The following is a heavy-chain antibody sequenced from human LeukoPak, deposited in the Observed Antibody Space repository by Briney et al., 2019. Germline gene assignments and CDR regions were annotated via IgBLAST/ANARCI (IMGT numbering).Heavy chain of an antibody. Sequence: SVKVSCKASGGTFSSYAISWVRQAPGQGLEWMGRIIPIFGTANYAQKFQGRVTINTDESTSTAYMELSSLRSEDTAVYYCARDSDPPDYSLHAFDIWGQGTMVTVSS. CDR1: GGTFSSYA. CDR2: IIPIFGTA. D-gene: IGHD4-11*01. V-gene: IGHV1-69*05. CDR3: ARDSDPPDYSLHAFDI. J-gene: IGHJ3*02.